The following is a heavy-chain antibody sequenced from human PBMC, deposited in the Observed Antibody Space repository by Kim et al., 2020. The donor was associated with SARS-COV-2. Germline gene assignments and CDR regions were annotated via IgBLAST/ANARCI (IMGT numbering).Heavy chain of an antibody. D-gene: IGHD5-18*01. Sequence: YAQKFQGRVTMTRDTSTGTFFMELSSLRSEDTALYYCARAGWLRMLGAFDIWGQGTMVTVSS. J-gene: IGHJ3*02. V-gene: IGHV1-46*01. CDR3: ARAGWLRMLGAFDI.